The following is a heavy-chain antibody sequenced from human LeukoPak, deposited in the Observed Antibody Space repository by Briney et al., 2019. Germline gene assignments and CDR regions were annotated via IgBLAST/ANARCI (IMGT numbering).Heavy chain of an antibody. CDR1: GGSLSSYY. V-gene: IGHV4-59*01. CDR3: ARGYYDSSGYYPSLFDY. CDR2: IYYSGST. J-gene: IGHJ4*02. D-gene: IGHD3-22*01. Sequence: PSETLSLTCTVSGGSLSSYYWSWIRQPPGTGLEWIGYIYYSGSTNYNPSLKSRVTISVDTSKNQFSLKLSSVTAADTAVYYCARGYYDSSGYYPSLFDYWGQGTLVTVSS.